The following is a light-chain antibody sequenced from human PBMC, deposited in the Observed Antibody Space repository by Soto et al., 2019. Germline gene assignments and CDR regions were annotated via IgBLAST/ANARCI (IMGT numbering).Light chain of an antibody. Sequence: DIQMTQSPSSLSASVGDRVTITCQASQDISNYLNWYQQKPGKAPRLLIYDASNLKTGVPSRFSGTGSGTDFTFTISGLQPEDIATYYCQQYDKLPYTFGQGTKPEIK. CDR1: QDISNY. CDR3: QQYDKLPYT. V-gene: IGKV1-33*01. J-gene: IGKJ2*01. CDR2: DAS.